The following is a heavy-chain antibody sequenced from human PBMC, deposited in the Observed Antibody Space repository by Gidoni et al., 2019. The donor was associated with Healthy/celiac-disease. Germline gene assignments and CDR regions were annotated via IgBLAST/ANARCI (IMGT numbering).Heavy chain of an antibody. V-gene: IGHV4-34*01. CDR3: ARGPCSSTSCTFDY. D-gene: IGHD2-2*01. CDR1: GGSISGYY. J-gene: IGHJ4*02. CDR2: INHSGST. Sequence: QVQLQQWGAGLLKPSETLSLTCAVYGGSISGYYWSWIRQPPGKGLEWIGAINHSGSTNYNPSLKSRVTISVDTSKNQFSLKLSSVTAADTAVYYCARGPCSSTSCTFDYWGQGTLVTVSS.